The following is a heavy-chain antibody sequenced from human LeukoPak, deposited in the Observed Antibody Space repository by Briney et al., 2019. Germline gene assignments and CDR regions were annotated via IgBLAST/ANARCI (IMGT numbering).Heavy chain of an antibody. V-gene: IGHV3-48*04. CDR2: ISSSSSTI. CDR1: GFTFSSYS. D-gene: IGHD6-13*01. Sequence: GGSLRLSCAASGFTFSSYSMNWVRQAPGKGLEWVSYISSSSSTIYYADSVKGRFTISRDNAKNSLYLQMNSLRAEDTAVYYCARDLLPYSSSWYFGMDVWGQGTTVTVSS. CDR3: ARDLLPYSSSWYFGMDV. J-gene: IGHJ6*02.